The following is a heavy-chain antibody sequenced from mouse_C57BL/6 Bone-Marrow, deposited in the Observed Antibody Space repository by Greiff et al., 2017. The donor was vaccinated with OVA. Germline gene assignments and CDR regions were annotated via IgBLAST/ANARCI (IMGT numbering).Heavy chain of an antibody. V-gene: IGHV1-64*01. J-gene: IGHJ4*01. Sequence: VQLQQPGAELVKPGASVKLSCKASGYTFTSYWMHWVKQRPGQGLEWIGMIHPNSGSTNYNEKFKSKATLTVDKSSSTAYMQLSSLTSEDSAVYYCARFMITGYAMDYWGQGTSVTVSS. CDR3: ARFMITGYAMDY. CDR1: GYTFTSYW. CDR2: IHPNSGST. D-gene: IGHD2-4*01.